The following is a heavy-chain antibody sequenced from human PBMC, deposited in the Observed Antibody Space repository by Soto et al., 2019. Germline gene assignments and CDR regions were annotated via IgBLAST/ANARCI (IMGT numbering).Heavy chain of an antibody. D-gene: IGHD3-22*01. Sequence: EVQLLESGGGFVQPGGSLRLSCAASGITISNYPMSWVRQAPGKGLDWVSGISGSRDRTYYADSAKGRFTISKDISKNSLSLQLDNLGVEDTAVYFCVKDDGGYPSTAPHWGQGTLVTVSS. CDR2: ISGSRDRT. J-gene: IGHJ1*01. CDR3: VKDDGGYPSTAPH. CDR1: GITISNYP. V-gene: IGHV3-23*01.